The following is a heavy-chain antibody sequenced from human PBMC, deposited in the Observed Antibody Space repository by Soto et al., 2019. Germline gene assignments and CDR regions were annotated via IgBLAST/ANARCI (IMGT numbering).Heavy chain of an antibody. CDR3: ARVNRGYCSGGSCYDI. CDR2: ISSNGGST. CDR1: GFTFSSYA. V-gene: IGHV3-64*01. Sequence: GGSLRLSCAASGFTFSSYAMHWVRQAPGKGLEYVSAISSNGGSTYYANSVKGRFTISRDNSKNTLYLQMGSLRAEDMAVYYCARVNRGYCSGGSCYDIWGQGTMVTVSS. D-gene: IGHD2-15*01. J-gene: IGHJ3*02.